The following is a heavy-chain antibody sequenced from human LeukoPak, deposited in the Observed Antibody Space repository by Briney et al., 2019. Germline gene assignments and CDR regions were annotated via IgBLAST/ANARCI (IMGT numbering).Heavy chain of an antibody. V-gene: IGHV5-10-1*01. CDR2: IDPSDSYT. CDR3: ARGYGAFDI. D-gene: IGHD2-15*01. CDR1: GYTFTNYW. Sequence: GESLKISCKGSGYTFTNYWINWVRQMPRKGLEWMGRIDPSDSYTNYSPSFQGHVTISADKSISTAYLQWSSLKASDTAMYFCARGYGAFDIWGQGTMVTVSS. J-gene: IGHJ3*02.